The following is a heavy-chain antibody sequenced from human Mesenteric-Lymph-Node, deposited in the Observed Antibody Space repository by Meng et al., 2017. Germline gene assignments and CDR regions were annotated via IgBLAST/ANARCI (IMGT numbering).Heavy chain of an antibody. CDR1: GYTFTSYG. D-gene: IGHD6-19*01. CDR2: ISAYNGNT. Sequence: ASVKVSCKASGYTFTSYGISWVRQAPGQGLEWMGWISAYNGNTNYAQKLQGRVTMTTDTSTSTAYMELRSLRSDDTAVYYCARLWGYEEWLAYIDYWGQGTLVTVSS. J-gene: IGHJ4*02. V-gene: IGHV1-18*01. CDR3: ARLWGYEEWLAYIDY.